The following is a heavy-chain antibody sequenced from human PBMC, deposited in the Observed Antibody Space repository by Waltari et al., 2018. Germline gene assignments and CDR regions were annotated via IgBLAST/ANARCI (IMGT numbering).Heavy chain of an antibody. CDR1: GLTFSKFW. CDR3: ARDRGYFDY. CDR2: IKEDGGEK. V-gene: IGHV3-7*01. J-gene: IGHJ4*02. D-gene: IGHD3-10*01. Sequence: EVQLVESGGGLVQPGGSLRLSCAASGLTFSKFWMSWVRQAPGKGLEGVASIKEDGGEKYYVDSLKGRIIISRDNAKNSLYLQMNSLRVEDTAVYYCARDRGYFDYWGLGTLVTVSS.